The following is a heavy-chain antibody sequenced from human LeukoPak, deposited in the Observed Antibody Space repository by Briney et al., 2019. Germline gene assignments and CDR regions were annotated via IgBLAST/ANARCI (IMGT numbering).Heavy chain of an antibody. J-gene: IGHJ4*02. CDR2: IYYSGST. CDR3: VRVSPHIAVP. D-gene: IGHD6-19*01. CDR1: GGSISSYY. Sequence: SETLSLTCTVSGGSISSYYWSWIRQPPGKGLEWIGYIYYSGSTNYNPSLKSRVTISVDTSKNQFSLKLSSVTAADTAVYYCVRVSPHIAVPWGQGTLVTVSS. V-gene: IGHV4-59*01.